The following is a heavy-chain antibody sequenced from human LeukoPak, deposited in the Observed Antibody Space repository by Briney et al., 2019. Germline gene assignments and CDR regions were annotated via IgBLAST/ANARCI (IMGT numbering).Heavy chain of an antibody. D-gene: IGHD6-19*01. CDR3: ARQGTYSSAIGMGY. V-gene: IGHV1-46*01. J-gene: IGHJ4*02. Sequence: GASVKVSCKASGYTFTGHYMYWVRQAPGQGLEWMGVINPSGGSTSYAQKFQGRVTMTRDTSTRTVYMEVNSLRSEDTAVYYCARQGTYSSAIGMGYWGQGTLVTVSS. CDR2: INPSGGST. CDR1: GYTFTGHY.